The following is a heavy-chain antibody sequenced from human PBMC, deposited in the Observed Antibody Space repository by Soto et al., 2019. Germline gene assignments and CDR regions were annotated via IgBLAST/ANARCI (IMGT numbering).Heavy chain of an antibody. Sequence: SLRLSCGASEFTFSSYAMSWVRQAPGKGLEWVSGISGTGRVTNYADSVRGRFTISRDNSKNTLYLQMSSLRAEDTAIYYCAKDVHYDIVTGIEYFHHWGQGALVTVSS. CDR3: AKDVHYDIVTGIEYFHH. CDR2: ISGTGRVT. CDR1: EFTFSSYA. D-gene: IGHD3-9*01. J-gene: IGHJ1*01. V-gene: IGHV3-23*01.